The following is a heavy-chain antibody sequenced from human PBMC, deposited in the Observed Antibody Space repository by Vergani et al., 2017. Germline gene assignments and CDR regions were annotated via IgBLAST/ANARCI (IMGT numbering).Heavy chain of an antibody. CDR2: IIPIFGTA. J-gene: IGHJ3*02. CDR1: GGTFSSYA. Sequence: QVQLVQSGAEVKKPGSSVKVSCKASGGTFSSYAISWVRQAPGQGLEWMGGIIPIFGTANYAQKFQGRVTITADESTSTAYMELSSLRSDDKAVYYCARDRRLVITTPGAFDIWGQGTMVTVSS. D-gene: IGHD3-22*01. V-gene: IGHV1-69*01. CDR3: ARDRRLVITTPGAFDI.